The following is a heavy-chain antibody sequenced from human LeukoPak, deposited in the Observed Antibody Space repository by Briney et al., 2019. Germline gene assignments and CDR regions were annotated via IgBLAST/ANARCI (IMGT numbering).Heavy chain of an antibody. J-gene: IGHJ4*02. CDR1: GFTVGDNY. V-gene: IGHV3-66*01. CDR3: ARDRDYAFDY. CDR2: IYSGGST. Sequence: PGGSPRLSCAASGFTVGDNYMSWVRQAPGKGLEWVSVIYSGGSTYYADSVKGRFTISRDNSKNTLYLQMNSLRAEDTAVYYCARDRDYAFDYWGQGTLVTVSS. D-gene: IGHD4-17*01.